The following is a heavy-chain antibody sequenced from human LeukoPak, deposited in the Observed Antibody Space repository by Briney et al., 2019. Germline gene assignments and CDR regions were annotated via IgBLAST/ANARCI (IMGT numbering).Heavy chain of an antibody. Sequence: GASVKVSCKSSGYPFTSYHVHWVRQAPEQGLAWVGMINPSGGYTSYAQKFQGRVTMTRDTSTSTVYMELSSLRSEDTAVYYCARDALTMVRGVPSSWGQGTLVTVSS. CDR3: ARDALTMVRGVPSS. D-gene: IGHD3-10*01. CDR1: GYPFTSYH. V-gene: IGHV1-46*01. J-gene: IGHJ4*02. CDR2: INPSGGYT.